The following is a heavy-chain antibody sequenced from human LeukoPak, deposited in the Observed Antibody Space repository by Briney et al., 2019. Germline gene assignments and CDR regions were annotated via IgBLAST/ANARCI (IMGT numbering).Heavy chain of an antibody. V-gene: IGHV3-72*01. Sequence: GGSLRLSCAASGFTFSDHYMDWVRQAPGKGLEWVGRTRNKANSYTTEYAASVKGRFTISRDDSKNSLYLQMNSLKTEDTAVYYCARARSGAPDAFDIWGQGTMVTVSS. D-gene: IGHD2-15*01. CDR3: ARARSGAPDAFDI. J-gene: IGHJ3*02. CDR1: GFTFSDHY. CDR2: TRNKANSYTT.